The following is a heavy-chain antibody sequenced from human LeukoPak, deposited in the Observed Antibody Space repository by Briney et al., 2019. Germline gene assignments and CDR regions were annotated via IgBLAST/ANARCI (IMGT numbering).Heavy chain of an antibody. Sequence: SETLSLTCTVSGGSISSYYWSWIRQPPGKGLEWIGYIYYSGSTNYNPSLKSRVTISVDTSKNQFSLKLSSVTAADTAVYYCARDLGPYGVGFPYYYYYGMDVWGQGTTVTVSS. D-gene: IGHD4-17*01. V-gene: IGHV4-59*01. CDR2: IYYSGST. CDR1: GGSISSYY. J-gene: IGHJ6*02. CDR3: ARDLGPYGVGFPYYYYYGMDV.